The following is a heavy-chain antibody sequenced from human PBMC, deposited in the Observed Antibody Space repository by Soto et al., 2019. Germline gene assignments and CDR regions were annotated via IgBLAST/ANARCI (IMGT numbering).Heavy chain of an antibody. Sequence: PSETMALTCAVCGGSISSRNGWSWVRKPPGKGLEWIGEIYHSGSTNYNPSLKSRVTISVDKSKNQFSLKLSSVTAADTAVYYCARERRYCSSTSCYPYGMDVWGQGTTVTVS. CDR1: GGSISSRNG. V-gene: IGHV4-4*02. CDR2: IYHSGST. D-gene: IGHD2-2*01. J-gene: IGHJ6*02. CDR3: ARERRYCSSTSCYPYGMDV.